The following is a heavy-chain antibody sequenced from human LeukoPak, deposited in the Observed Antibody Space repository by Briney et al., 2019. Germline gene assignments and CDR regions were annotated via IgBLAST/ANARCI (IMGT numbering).Heavy chain of an antibody. CDR1: GGSISSGTYY. Sequence: SETLSLTGTVSGGSISSGTYYWSWTRQHPGKGLEWIGYIYYSGSTYYNPSLKSRVTISVDTSKNQFSLKLSSVTAADTAVYYCARDKIGTGWFDPWGQGTLVTVSS. V-gene: IGHV4-31*03. CDR3: ARDKIGTGWFDP. CDR2: IYYSGST. D-gene: IGHD1-7*01. J-gene: IGHJ5*02.